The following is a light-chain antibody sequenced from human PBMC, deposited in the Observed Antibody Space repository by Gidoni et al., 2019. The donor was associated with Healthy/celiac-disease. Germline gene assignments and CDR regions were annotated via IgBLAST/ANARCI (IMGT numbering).Light chain of an antibody. CDR2: DAS. V-gene: IGKV3-11*01. CDR3: LQRSNWPLT. J-gene: IGKJ4*01. Sequence: EIGLTQSPGTLSLSPGERATLSCRASQSVSSYLAWYQQKPGQAPRLLIYDASNRATGIPARFSGSGSGTDFTLTISSLEPEDFAVYYCLQRSNWPLTFGGXTKVEI. CDR1: QSVSSY.